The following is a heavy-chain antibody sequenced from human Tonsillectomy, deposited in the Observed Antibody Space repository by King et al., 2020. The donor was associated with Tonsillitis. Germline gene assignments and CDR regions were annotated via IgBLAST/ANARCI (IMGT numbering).Heavy chain of an antibody. J-gene: IGHJ6*02. CDR2: IDWDDDK. V-gene: IGHV2-70*11. Sequence: TLKESGPALVKPTQTLTLTCTFSGFSLSTSGMCVSWIRQPPGKALEWLARIDWDDDKYYSTSLKTRLTISKDTSKNQVVLTMINMDPVDTATYYCARIILGAARPDYYYGMDVWGQGTTVTVSS. D-gene: IGHD6-6*01. CDR1: GFSLSTSGMC. CDR3: ARIILGAARPDYYYGMDV.